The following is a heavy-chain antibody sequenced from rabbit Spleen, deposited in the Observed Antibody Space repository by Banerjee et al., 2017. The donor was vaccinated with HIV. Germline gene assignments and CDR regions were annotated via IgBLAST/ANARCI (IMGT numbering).Heavy chain of an antibody. CDR3: ARDTSTSFSTYGMDL. D-gene: IGHD1-1*01. Sequence: QQVEESGGGLVKPGGSLTLTCKGSGIDFSHGYDMCWVRQAPGKGLEWIACVYVGSSGKTYYATWAKGRFTISKTSSTTVTLQMTSLTVADTATYFCARDTSTSFSTYGMDLWGPGTLVTVS. J-gene: IGHJ6*01. CDR1: GIDFSHGYD. V-gene: IGHV1S40*01. CDR2: VYVGSSGKT.